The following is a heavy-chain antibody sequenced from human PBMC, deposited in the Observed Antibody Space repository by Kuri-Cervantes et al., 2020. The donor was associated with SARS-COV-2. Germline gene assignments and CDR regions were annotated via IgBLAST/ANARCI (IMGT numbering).Heavy chain of an antibody. V-gene: IGHV1-18*01. CDR1: GYTFTSYG. CDR3: ARGRETYDFWSGYYHHSMSDY. D-gene: IGHD3-3*01. CDR2: ISAYNGNT. Sequence: ASVKVSCKASGYTFTSYGISWVRQAPGQGLEWMGWISAYNGNTNYALKLQGRVTMTTDTSTSTAYMELRSLRSDDTAVYYCARGRETYDFWSGYYHHSMSDYWGQGTLVTVSS. J-gene: IGHJ4*02.